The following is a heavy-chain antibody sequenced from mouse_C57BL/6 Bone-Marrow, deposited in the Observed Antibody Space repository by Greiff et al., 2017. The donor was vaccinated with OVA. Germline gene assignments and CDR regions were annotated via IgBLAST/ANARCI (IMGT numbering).Heavy chain of an antibody. CDR1: GFSFNTYA. J-gene: IGHJ3*01. V-gene: IGHV10-1*01. Sequence: EVQLVESGGGLVQPKGSLKLSCAASGFSFNTYAMNWVRQAPGKGLEWVARIRSKSNNYATYYADSVKDRFTISRDDSESMLYLQMNNLKTEDTAMYYCVRDYYGSSYTAWFAYWGQGTLVTVSA. D-gene: IGHD1-1*01. CDR3: VRDYYGSSYTAWFAY. CDR2: IRSKSNNYAT.